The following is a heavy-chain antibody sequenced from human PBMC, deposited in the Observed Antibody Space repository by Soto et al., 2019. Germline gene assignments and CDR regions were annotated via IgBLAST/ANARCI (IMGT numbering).Heavy chain of an antibody. CDR3: AKAPSTIVATISYFDY. CDR1: GFTFSSYG. V-gene: IGHV3-30*18. CDR2: ISYDGSNK. J-gene: IGHJ4*02. Sequence: GGSLRLSCAASGFTFSSYGMHWVRQAPGKGLEWVAVISYDGSNKYYADSVKGRFTISRDNSKNTLYLQMNSLRAEDTAVYYCAKAPSTIVATISYFDYWGQGTLVTVSS. D-gene: IGHD5-12*01.